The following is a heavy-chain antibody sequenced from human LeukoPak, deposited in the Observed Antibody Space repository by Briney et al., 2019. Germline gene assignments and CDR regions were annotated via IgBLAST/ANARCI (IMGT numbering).Heavy chain of an antibody. J-gene: IGHJ4*02. CDR1: GFTFSSYA. V-gene: IGHV3-30-3*01. D-gene: IGHD5-18*01. Sequence: GGSLGLSCAASGFTFSSYAMHWVRQAPGKGLEWVAVISYDGSNKYYADSVKGRFTISRDNAKNTLYLQMNSLRAEDTAVYYCARDYGYSYGHDFDYWGQGTLVTVSS. CDR3: ARDYGYSYGHDFDY. CDR2: ISYDGSNK.